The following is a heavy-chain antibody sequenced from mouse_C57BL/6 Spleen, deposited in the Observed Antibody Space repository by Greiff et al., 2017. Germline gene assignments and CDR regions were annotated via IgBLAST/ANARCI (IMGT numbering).Heavy chain of an antibody. J-gene: IGHJ1*03. Sequence: EVQVVESGGGLVKPGGSLKLSCAASGFTFSSYAMSWVRQTPEKRLEWVATISDGGSYTYYPDNVKGRFTISRDNAKNNLYLQMSHLKSEDTAMYYCAREGGYYGYDDGFWYFDVWGTGTTVTVSS. CDR3: AREGGYYGYDDGFWYFDV. D-gene: IGHD2-2*01. CDR1: GFTFSSYA. V-gene: IGHV5-4*01. CDR2: ISDGGSYT.